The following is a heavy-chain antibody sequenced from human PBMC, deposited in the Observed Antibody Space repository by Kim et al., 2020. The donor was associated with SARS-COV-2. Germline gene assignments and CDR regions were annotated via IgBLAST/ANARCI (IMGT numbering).Heavy chain of an antibody. D-gene: IGHD3-3*01. CDR2: IYYSGNN. V-gene: IGHV4-61*01. CDR1: GGSVSSGSYF. J-gene: IGHJ4*02. CDR3: ARAPNDFWSGYPYYFDY. Sequence: SETLSLTCTVSGGSVSSGSYFWSWIRQPPGKGLEWIGYIYYSGNNNYNPSLKSRVTMSVDTYKNQFSLKLRSVTAADTAVYYCARAPNDFWSGYPYYFDYWGQGTLVTVSS.